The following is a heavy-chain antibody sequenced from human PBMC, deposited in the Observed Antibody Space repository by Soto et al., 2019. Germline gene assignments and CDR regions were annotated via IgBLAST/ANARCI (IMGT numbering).Heavy chain of an antibody. CDR2: VSPDTGDT. J-gene: IGHJ4*02. V-gene: IGHV1-18*04. Sequence: ASVKVSCKASGYTFTSYGISWVRQAPGQGLEWMGWVSPDTGDTHYAQKFDGRVTMTRDTSTYTAYMELSGLKSDDTATYFCARVMAYEQQLVPFDYWGQGPLVTVSS. CDR1: GYTFTSYG. D-gene: IGHD6-13*01. CDR3: ARVMAYEQQLVPFDY.